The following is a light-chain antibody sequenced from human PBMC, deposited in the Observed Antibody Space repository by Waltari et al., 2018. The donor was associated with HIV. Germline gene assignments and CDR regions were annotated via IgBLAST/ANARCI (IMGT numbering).Light chain of an antibody. CDR1: QTVSSTY. CDR2: VAS. Sequence: EVVLTQSPGTLSLSPGERATLSCRASQTVSSTYLAWYQQKPGLAPRLLIYVASSRATGIPDRFSGSGSGTDFTLTISRLEPEDFAVYYCQQYDRSPQTFGQGTKVDIK. CDR3: QQYDRSPQT. J-gene: IGKJ1*01. V-gene: IGKV3-20*01.